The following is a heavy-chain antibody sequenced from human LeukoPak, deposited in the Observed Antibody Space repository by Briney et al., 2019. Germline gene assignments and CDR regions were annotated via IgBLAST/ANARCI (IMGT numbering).Heavy chain of an antibody. CDR3: ARVGGFGDYKLWVY. Sequence: GRSLRLSCAASGFTFSSYGMHWVRQAPGKGLEWVAVISYDGSNKYYADSVKGRFTISRDNAKNSLYLQMSSLRDDDTALYYCARVGGFGDYKLWVYWGQGTLVTVSS. CDR2: ISYDGSNK. J-gene: IGHJ4*02. V-gene: IGHV3-30*03. D-gene: IGHD4-17*01. CDR1: GFTFSSYG.